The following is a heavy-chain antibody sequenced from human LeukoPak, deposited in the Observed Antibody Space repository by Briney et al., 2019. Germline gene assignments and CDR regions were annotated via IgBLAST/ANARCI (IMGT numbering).Heavy chain of an antibody. J-gene: IGHJ2*01. Sequence: PGRSLRLSCVASGFTFSSYGMHWVRQAPGKGLEWVAFIRYDGSNKYYADSVKGRFTISRGNSKNTLYLQMNSLRAEDTAVYYCAKIEGFLDTAKTFWYFDLWGRGTLVTVSS. CDR3: AKIEGFLDTAKTFWYFDL. D-gene: IGHD5-18*01. V-gene: IGHV3-30*02. CDR2: IRYDGSNK. CDR1: GFTFSSYG.